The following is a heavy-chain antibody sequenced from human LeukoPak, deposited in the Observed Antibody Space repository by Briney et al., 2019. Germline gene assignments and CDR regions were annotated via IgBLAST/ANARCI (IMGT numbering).Heavy chain of an antibody. D-gene: IGHD6-19*01. CDR2: MNPNSGNR. J-gene: IGHJ1*01. CDR3: ARRVGSGWPVQH. Sequence: ASVKVSCKASGYTFSSYDINWVRQATGQGLEWMGWMNPNSGNRGYAQKFQGRLNMTRNTSISTAYMELSRLRSEDSAVYYCARRVGSGWPVQHWGQGTLVTVSS. CDR1: GYTFSSYD. V-gene: IGHV1-8*01.